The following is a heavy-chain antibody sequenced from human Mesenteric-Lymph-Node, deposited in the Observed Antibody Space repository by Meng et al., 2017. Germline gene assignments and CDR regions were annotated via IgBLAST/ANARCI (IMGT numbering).Heavy chain of an antibody. J-gene: IGHJ4*02. Sequence: GESLKISCAASGFTFSNYWMGWVRQAPGKGLEWVANINGDGSQKYYEASVKGRFTISRDNAKNTLHLQMNSLRAEDTAVYYCVRQYSSGWYWGFWGQGTLVTVSS. CDR1: GFTFSNYW. CDR3: VRQYSSGWYWGF. D-gene: IGHD6-19*01. CDR2: INGDGSQK. V-gene: IGHV3-7*01.